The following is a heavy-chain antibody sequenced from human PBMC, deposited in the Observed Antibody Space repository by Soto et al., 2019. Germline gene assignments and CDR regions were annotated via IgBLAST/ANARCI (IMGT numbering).Heavy chain of an antibody. CDR2: ISYDGSNK. CDR3: ARDQGGYVWGSYRYYYYYSMDV. J-gene: IGHJ6*02. D-gene: IGHD3-16*02. V-gene: IGHV3-30-3*01. CDR1: GFTFSSYA. Sequence: GGSLRLSCAASGFTFSSYAMHWVRQAPGKGLEWVAVISYDGSNKYYADSVKGRFTISRDNSKNTLYLQMNSLRAEDTAVYYCARDQGGYVWGSYRYYYYYSMDVWGQGTTVTVSS.